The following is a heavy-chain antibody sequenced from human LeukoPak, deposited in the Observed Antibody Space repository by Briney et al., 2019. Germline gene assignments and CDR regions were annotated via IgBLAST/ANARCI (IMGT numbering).Heavy chain of an antibody. CDR3: ARSPHIWFSERGWFDP. CDR1: GGSISNKY. J-gene: IGHJ5*02. CDR2: IYYSRNT. Sequence: SETLSLTCTVSGGSISNKYWSWIRQPPGKGLEWIGYIYYSRNTNYNPSLKSRVTISVDTSKNQFSLKLSSVTAADTAVYFCARSPHIWFSERGWFDPWGQGTLVTVSS. V-gene: IGHV4-59*12. D-gene: IGHD3-10*01.